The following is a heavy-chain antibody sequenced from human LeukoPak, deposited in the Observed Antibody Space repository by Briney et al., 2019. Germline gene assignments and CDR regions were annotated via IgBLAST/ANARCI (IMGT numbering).Heavy chain of an antibody. CDR3: ARFLSGSHDAFDI. CDR2: INPNSGGT. D-gene: IGHD1-26*01. V-gene: IGHV1-2*06. CDR1: GYSFTGYW. J-gene: IGHJ3*02. Sequence: GASVKVSCKASGYSFTGYWHWVRQAPGQGLEWMGRINPNSGGTDYAQTFRGRLTMTRDTSVSTAYMELSSLRSDDTAVYYCARFLSGSHDAFDIWGQGTMVTVSS.